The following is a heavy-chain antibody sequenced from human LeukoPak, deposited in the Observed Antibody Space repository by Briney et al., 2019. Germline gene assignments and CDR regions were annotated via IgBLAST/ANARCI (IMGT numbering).Heavy chain of an antibody. CDR2: ISSSSSYT. V-gene: IGHV3-11*05. J-gene: IGHJ4*02. CDR1: GFTFSDYY. D-gene: IGHD5-12*01. Sequence: PGGSLRLSCAASGFTFSDYYMSWIRQAPGTGLEWVSYISSSSSYTDYADSVKGRFTISRDNAKNSLNLQMNSLRAEDTAVYYCARDSGYSGFSDYWGQGTLVTVSS. CDR3: ARDSGYSGFSDY.